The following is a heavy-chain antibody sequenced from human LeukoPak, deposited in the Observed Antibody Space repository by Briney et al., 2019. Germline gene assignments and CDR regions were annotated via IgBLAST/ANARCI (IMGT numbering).Heavy chain of an antibody. D-gene: IGHD2-2*01. CDR3: ARKYCTTTSCSYAFDI. CDR2: TSHSGST. Sequence: PSETLSLTCTVSGGSISSYYWSWIRQPPGKGLEWIGETSHSGSTNYNPSLESRVTISVDTSKKQFSLKLTSVTAADTAVYFCARKYCTTTSCSYAFDIWGQGTMVTVSS. J-gene: IGHJ3*02. V-gene: IGHV4-34*01. CDR1: GGSISSYY.